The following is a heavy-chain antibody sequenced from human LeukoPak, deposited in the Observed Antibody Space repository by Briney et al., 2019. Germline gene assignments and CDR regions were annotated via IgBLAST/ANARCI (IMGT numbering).Heavy chain of an antibody. CDR2: ISSSGSTM. J-gene: IGHJ4*02. Sequence: GGSLRLSCAASGFXFSSYEINWVRQAPGKGLEWLSYISSSGSTMYYPDSVKGRFTISRDNAKNSLYLQMNSLRAEDTAVYYCARTSVGCPFDYWGRGTLVTVSS. D-gene: IGHD2-15*01. V-gene: IGHV3-48*03. CDR3: ARTSVGCPFDY. CDR1: GFXFSSYE.